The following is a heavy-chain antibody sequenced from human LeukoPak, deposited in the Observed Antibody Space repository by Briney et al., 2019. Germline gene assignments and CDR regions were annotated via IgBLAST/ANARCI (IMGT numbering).Heavy chain of an antibody. V-gene: IGHV3-21*04. CDR1: GFTFSSYS. J-gene: IGHJ4*02. CDR2: ITTTFYT. D-gene: IGHD6-13*01. Sequence: GGSLRLSCAASGFTFSSYSFNWVRQVPGKGLEWVSSITTTFYTYYTDSVKGRFTISRDNAKNSLYLQMNSLRAEDTALYYCAAARAAAGTQFDYWGQGTLVTVSS. CDR3: AAARAAAGTQFDY.